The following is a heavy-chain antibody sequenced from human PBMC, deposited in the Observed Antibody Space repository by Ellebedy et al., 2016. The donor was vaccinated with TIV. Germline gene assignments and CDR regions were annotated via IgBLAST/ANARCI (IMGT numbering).Heavy chain of an antibody. CDR2: IHYDGTT. CDR3: ARGLGIARY. CDR1: GGSISNNNFH. V-gene: IGHV4-39*01. J-gene: IGHJ4*02. Sequence: MPSETLSLTCTVSGGSISNNNFHWGWIRQSPGKGLEWIGIIHYDGTTHYNPSLKSRVTISADTSKNQFSLKLSSVTAADRAVYYCARGLGIARYWGQGTLVTVSS. D-gene: IGHD6-13*01.